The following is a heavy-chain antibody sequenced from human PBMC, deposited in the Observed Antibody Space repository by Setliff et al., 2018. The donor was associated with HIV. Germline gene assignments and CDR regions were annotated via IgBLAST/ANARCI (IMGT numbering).Heavy chain of an antibody. CDR1: GDSITSNSYY. CDR3: MRGSGLTPGSYLGDY. J-gene: IGHJ4*02. CDR2: MHHSGST. V-gene: IGHV4-39*07. D-gene: IGHD1-26*01. Sequence: SETLSLTCTVSGDSITSNSYYWGWIRQSPGKWLEWIGTMHHSGSTYYNPSLKSRVAIFIDTSKNQFSLRLSSVTAADTAVYYCMRGSGLTPGSYLGDYWGQGILVTVSS.